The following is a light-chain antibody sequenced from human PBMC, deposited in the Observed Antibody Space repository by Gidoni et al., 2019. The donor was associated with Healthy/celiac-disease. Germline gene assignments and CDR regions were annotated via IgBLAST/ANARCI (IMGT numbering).Light chain of an antibody. CDR3: QQSYSTPPWT. Sequence: DIQRTQSPSALSASVGDRVTITCRASQSISSYLNWYQQKPGKAPKLLIYAASSLQSGVPSRFSGSGSGTDFTLTISSLQPEDCATYYCQQSYSTPPWTFGQGTKVEIK. J-gene: IGKJ1*01. V-gene: IGKV1-39*01. CDR1: QSISSY. CDR2: AAS.